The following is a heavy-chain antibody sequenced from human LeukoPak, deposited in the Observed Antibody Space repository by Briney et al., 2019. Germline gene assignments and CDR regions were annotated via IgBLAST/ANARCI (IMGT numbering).Heavy chain of an antibody. CDR2: IYYSGST. CDR3: ARGLHGMDV. CDR1: GGSISSSSYY. V-gene: IGHV4-39*07. J-gene: IGHJ6*02. Sequence: SSETLSLTCTVSGGSISSSSYYWGWIRQPPGKGLEWIGSIYYSGSTYYNPSLKSRVTISVDTSKNQFSLKLSSVTAADTAVYYCARGLHGMDVWGQGTTVTVSS.